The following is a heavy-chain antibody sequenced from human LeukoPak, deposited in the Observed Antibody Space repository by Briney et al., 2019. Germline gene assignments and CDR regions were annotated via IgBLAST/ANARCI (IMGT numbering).Heavy chain of an antibody. CDR3: VIKAADDY. CDR2: ISYDGSNK. D-gene: IGHD2-15*01. V-gene: IGHV3-30*03. Sequence: PGGSLRLSCAASGFTFSSYGMHWVRQAPGKGLEWVAVISYDGSNKYYADSVKGRFTISRDNSKNTLYLQMNSLRAGDTAVYYCVIKAADDYWGQGTLVTVPS. CDR1: GFTFSSYG. J-gene: IGHJ4*02.